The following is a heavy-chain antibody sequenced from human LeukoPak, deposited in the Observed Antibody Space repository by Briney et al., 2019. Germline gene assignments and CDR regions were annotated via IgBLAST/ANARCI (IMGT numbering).Heavy chain of an antibody. Sequence: GGSLRLSCAASGFTFSSYWMSWVRQAPGKGLEGVANIKQDGSEKYYVDSVKGRFTISRDNAKNSLYLQMNSLRAEDTAVYYCARDSSSWPPVNLFSDYWGQGTLVTVSS. V-gene: IGHV3-7*01. CDR1: GFTFSSYW. CDR3: ARDSSSWPPVNLFSDY. CDR2: IKQDGSEK. D-gene: IGHD6-13*01. J-gene: IGHJ4*02.